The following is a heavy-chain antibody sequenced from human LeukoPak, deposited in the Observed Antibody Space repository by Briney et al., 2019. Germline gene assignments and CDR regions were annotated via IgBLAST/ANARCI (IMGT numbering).Heavy chain of an antibody. J-gene: IGHJ5*02. Sequence: KPSETLSLTCTVSDDSISSYYWGWIRQPPGKGLEWIGYMYYSGSIDYNPSLKGRVTISVDTSKNQFSLKLNSVTAADTAIYYCARNAGDLWGQGTLVTVSS. V-gene: IGHV4-59*01. CDR3: ARNAGDL. CDR1: DDSISSYY. CDR2: MYYSGSI.